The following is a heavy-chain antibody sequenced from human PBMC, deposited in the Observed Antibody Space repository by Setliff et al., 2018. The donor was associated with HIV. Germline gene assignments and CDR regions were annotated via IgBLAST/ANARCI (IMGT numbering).Heavy chain of an antibody. CDR3: ARASPGVVIIPDS. CDR2: ISPGGSFM. J-gene: IGHJ4*02. D-gene: IGHD3-22*01. CDR1: DFDFSSYS. V-gene: IGHV3-21*01. Sequence: GESLKISCAASDFDFSSYSMTWVRQASGKGLEWVASISPGGSFMYYGDSVQGRFTISRDDAKSSLYLQMNSLKAEDTATYFCARASPGVVIIPDSWGQGTLVTVSS.